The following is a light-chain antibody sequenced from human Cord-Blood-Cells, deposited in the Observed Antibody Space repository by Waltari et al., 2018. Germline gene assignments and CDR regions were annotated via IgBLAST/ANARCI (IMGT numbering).Light chain of an antibody. J-gene: IGLJ3*02. CDR1: SSNIGSNP. CDR2: SNK. Sequence: QSVLTQPPSASGTPGQTVTISCSGRSSNIGSNPVNWYQQLPGTAPKPLIYSNKPRPSGVPDRFSGSKSGTSASLAISGLQSEDEADYYCAAWDDSLNGPVFGGGTKLTVL. CDR3: AAWDDSLNGPV. V-gene: IGLV1-44*01.